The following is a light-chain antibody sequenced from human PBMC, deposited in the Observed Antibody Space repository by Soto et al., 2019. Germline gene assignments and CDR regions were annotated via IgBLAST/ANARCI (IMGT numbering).Light chain of an antibody. CDR1: NKDSRSYNL. Sequence: QSLLTQPGSGSGAPWRAITRSLPGNNKDSRSYNLVSWYQQHPGKAPKLMIYEVSKRPSGVSNRFSGSKSGNTASLTISGLQAEDEADYYCCSYAGSSTFVYVFGTGTKVTVL. CDR2: EVS. CDR3: CSYAGSSTFVYV. J-gene: IGLJ1*01. V-gene: IGLV2-23*02.